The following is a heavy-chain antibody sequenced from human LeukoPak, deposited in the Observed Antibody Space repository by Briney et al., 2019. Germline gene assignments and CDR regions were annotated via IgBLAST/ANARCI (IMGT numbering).Heavy chain of an antibody. CDR3: AKDYGSGSYDDPFDS. Sequence: GGSLRLSCAASGFTFSSYGMHWVRQAPGKGLEWVAVISYDGSNKYYADSVKGRFTISRDNSKNTLYLQMNSLRAEDTAVYYCAKDYGSGSYDDPFDSWGQGTLVTVSS. CDR2: ISYDGSNK. CDR1: GFTFSSYG. D-gene: IGHD3-10*01. V-gene: IGHV3-30*18. J-gene: IGHJ4*02.